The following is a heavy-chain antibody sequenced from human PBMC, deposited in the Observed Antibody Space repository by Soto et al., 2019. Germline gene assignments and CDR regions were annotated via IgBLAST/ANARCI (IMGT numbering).Heavy chain of an antibody. CDR2: ISSSSSTI. J-gene: IGHJ6*02. CDR3: AKTLVDYPVV. D-gene: IGHD4-17*01. CDR1: RFTFSSYA. Sequence: GGSLRLSCGASRFTFSSYAMEWVRQAPGKGLEWVSYISSSSSTIYYADSVKGRFTISRDNSKNTLYLQMNSLRAEDTAVYYCAKTLVDYPVVWGQGTTVTVSS. V-gene: IGHV3-48*01.